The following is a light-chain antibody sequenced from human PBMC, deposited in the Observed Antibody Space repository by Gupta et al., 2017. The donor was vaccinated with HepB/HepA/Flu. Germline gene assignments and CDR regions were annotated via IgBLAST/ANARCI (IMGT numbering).Light chain of an antibody. Sequence: EIVLTQSPGTLSLSPEERATLSCRASQSVRKNFLAWYQQKSGQAPRLLIYAASSRATGIPDRFSGSGSGTDFTLTISRLEPEDFAVYYCQQYGGSPLTFGGGTKVGIK. J-gene: IGKJ4*01. CDR3: QQYGGSPLT. CDR2: AAS. V-gene: IGKV3-20*01. CDR1: QSVRKNF.